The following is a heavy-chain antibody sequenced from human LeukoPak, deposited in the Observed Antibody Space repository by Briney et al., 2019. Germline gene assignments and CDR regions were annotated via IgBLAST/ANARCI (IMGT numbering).Heavy chain of an antibody. J-gene: IGHJ6*03. CDR3: AKNRGGTYKYYMDV. D-gene: IGHD1-1*01. CDR2: VSGSGGAT. CDR1: GFTFNNYA. V-gene: IGHV3-23*01. Sequence: GSLRLSCSASGFTFNNYAMSWVRQAPGMGLEWLSYVSGSGGATYYAASVKGRFTISRDNSKNTVYLQMGSLRAEDTAVYYCAKNRGGTYKYYMDVWGNGTTVTVSS.